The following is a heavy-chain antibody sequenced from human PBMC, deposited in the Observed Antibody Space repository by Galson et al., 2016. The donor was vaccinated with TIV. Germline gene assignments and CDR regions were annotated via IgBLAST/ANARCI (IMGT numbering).Heavy chain of an antibody. CDR2: IYSGGGT. D-gene: IGHD2-21*01. CDR3: ARERRHCGNECYLYYYYGMDV. J-gene: IGHJ6*02. V-gene: IGHV3-66*02. Sequence: SLRLSCAASGFTVSDNYINWVRRAPGKGLEWVSMIYSGGGTSYADSVRGRFTISRDNSKNTVYLQMNRLRPEDTAVYYCARERRHCGNECYLYYYYGMDVWGQGTTVTVSS. CDR1: GFTVSDNY.